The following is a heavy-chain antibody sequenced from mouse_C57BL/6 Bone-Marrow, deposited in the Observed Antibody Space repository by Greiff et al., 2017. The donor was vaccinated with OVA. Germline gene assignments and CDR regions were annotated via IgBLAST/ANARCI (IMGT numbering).Heavy chain of an antibody. Sequence: QVQLQQPGAELVRPGTSVKLSCKASGYTFTSYWLHWVKQRPGQGLEWIGVIDPSDSYTNYNQKFNGKATVTVDTSSSTAYMQLSSLTSEDSAVYYCAITTVVATDYWGQGTTLTVSS. CDR3: AITTVVATDY. J-gene: IGHJ2*01. D-gene: IGHD1-1*01. V-gene: IGHV1-59*01. CDR1: GYTFTSYW. CDR2: IDPSDSYT.